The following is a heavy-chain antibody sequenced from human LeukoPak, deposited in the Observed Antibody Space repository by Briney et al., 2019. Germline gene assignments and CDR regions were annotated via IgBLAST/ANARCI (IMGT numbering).Heavy chain of an antibody. Sequence: SLKVSCKTSGGTFSSYTISWVRQAPGQGLEWMGGIIPIFGTADYSQKFQGRVTITADESTSTAYMELSSLRSEDTAVYYCAREGYSSSWYMKYYYYYYMDVWGQGTLVTVSS. CDR1: GGTFSSYT. D-gene: IGHD6-13*01. CDR3: AREGYSSSWYMKYYYYYYMDV. J-gene: IGHJ6*03. CDR2: IIPIFGTA. V-gene: IGHV1-69*01.